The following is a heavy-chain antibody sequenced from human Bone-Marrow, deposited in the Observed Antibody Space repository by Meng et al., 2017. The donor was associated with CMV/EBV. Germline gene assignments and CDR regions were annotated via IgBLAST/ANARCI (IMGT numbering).Heavy chain of an antibody. J-gene: IGHJ4*02. CDR2: IYSTGSA. CDR1: GFSVSTNY. V-gene: IGHV3-53*01. CDR3: AKGTSSWYDRYDY. D-gene: IGHD6-13*01. Sequence: GGSLRLSCAASGFSVSTNYMTWVRQAPGKGLEWVSVIYSTGSAYYADSVEGRFTISRDYSENTLYLQMTNLIVEDTAVYYCAKGTSSWYDRYDYWGQRTL.